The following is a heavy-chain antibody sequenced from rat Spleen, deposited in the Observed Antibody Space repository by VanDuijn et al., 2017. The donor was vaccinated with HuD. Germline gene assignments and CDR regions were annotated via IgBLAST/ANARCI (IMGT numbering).Heavy chain of an antibody. CDR1: GFTFSDYN. D-gene: IGHD1-5*01. Sequence: EVQLVESGGGLVQPGRSLKLSCAASGFTFSDYNMAWVRQAPKKGLEWVATISYDGHTTYYRDSVKGRFTISRDNAKGTLSLQMNILRSEDTATYYCASKYRGFAYWGQGTLVTVSS. CDR3: ASKYRGFAY. J-gene: IGHJ3*01. V-gene: IGHV5-7*01. CDR2: ISYDGHTT.